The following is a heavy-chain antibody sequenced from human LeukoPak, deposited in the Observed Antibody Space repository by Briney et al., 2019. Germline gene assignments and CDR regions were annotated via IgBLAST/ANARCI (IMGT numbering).Heavy chain of an antibody. Sequence: AGGSLRLSCTVSGFPVSINSTSWVRQAPGKGLEWVSFIYSGGNTHYSDSVKGRFTISRDSSKNTLYLQMNSLRAEDPAVYYCASRAGEYSHPYDYWGQGTLVTVSS. J-gene: IGHJ4*02. CDR3: ASRAGEYSHPYDY. CDR2: IYSGGNT. CDR1: GFPVSINS. D-gene: IGHD4-17*01. V-gene: IGHV3-53*01.